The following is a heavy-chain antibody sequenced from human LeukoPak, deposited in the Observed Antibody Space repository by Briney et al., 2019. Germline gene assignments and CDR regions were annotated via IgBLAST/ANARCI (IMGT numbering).Heavy chain of an antibody. CDR2: IYYSGST. J-gene: IGHJ3*02. D-gene: IGHD3-3*01. Sequence: SETLSLTCTVSGGSISSSSYYWGWIRQPPGKGLEWIGSIYYSGSTHYNPSLKGRVTISVDTSKNQFSLKLSSVTAADTAVYYCARHHSRITIFGVVTDDAFDIWGQGTMVTVSS. CDR1: GGSISSSSYY. V-gene: IGHV4-39*01. CDR3: ARHHSRITIFGVVTDDAFDI.